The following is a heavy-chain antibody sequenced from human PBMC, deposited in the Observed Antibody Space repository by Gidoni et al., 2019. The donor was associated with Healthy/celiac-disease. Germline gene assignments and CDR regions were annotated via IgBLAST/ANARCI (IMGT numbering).Heavy chain of an antibody. CDR3: ARDTRAGAFDI. CDR2: ISYDGSNN. CDR1: GFTFSSHA. J-gene: IGHJ3*02. Sequence: QVQLGESGGGVVQRGRSLRLSCEASGFTFSSHAMPWVRQAPGKGLEWLAVISYDGSNNVYADSVKGLFTISRDNSKNTLYLQMNSLRAADTAVYYCARDTRAGAFDIWGQGTMVTVSS. D-gene: IGHD1-26*01. V-gene: IGHV3-30*01.